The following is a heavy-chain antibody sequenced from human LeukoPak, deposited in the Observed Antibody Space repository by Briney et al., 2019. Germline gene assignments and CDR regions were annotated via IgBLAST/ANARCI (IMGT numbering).Heavy chain of an antibody. J-gene: IGHJ4*02. D-gene: IGHD3-10*01. Sequence: PSETLSLTCTVSGGSFSSYSWSWVRQPPGRGLEWIGYIYYSGRTTYNPSLKSRLTMSLDTSNNQFSLKLNSVTAADTAVYYCAGDYSSASYRFDYWGQGTLVTVSS. CDR1: GGSFSSYS. CDR3: AGDYSSASYRFDY. CDR2: IYYSGRT. V-gene: IGHV4-59*12.